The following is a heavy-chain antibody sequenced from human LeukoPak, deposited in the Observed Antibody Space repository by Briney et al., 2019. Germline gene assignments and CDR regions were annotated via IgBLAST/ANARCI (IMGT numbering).Heavy chain of an antibody. Sequence: PSETLSLTCTVSRGSISSRTYYWGCVRQPPGKGLEGIGSIYYSGSTNFNPPLKNRVTISVITSKNQFSLDLRSVTAADTAVYYCVMRFSNTWGASALAPPAYWGQGILVTVS. CDR2: IYYSGST. J-gene: IGHJ4*02. CDR3: VMRFSNTWGASALAPPAY. D-gene: IGHD6-13*01. V-gene: IGHV4-39*01. CDR1: RGSISSRTYY.